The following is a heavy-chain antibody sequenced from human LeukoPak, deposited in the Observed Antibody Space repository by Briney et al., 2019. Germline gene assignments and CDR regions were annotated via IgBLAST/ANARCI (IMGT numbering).Heavy chain of an antibody. D-gene: IGHD5/OR15-5a*01. J-gene: IGHJ4*02. Sequence: GGSLRLSCAASGFTFSSYAMSWVRQAPGKGLEWVSGISGGGDTTYYADSVKGRFTLSRDNSKNTLYLQMHSLRADDTAVYYCAKSVVPGGAYYFDYWGQGILVTVSS. V-gene: IGHV3-23*01. CDR2: ISGGGDTT. CDR1: GFTFSSYA. CDR3: AKSVVPGGAYYFDY.